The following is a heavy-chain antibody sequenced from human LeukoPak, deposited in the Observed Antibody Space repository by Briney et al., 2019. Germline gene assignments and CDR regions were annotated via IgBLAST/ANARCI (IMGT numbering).Heavy chain of an antibody. D-gene: IGHD6-13*01. CDR1: GGTFSSYA. J-gene: IGHJ4*02. Sequence: GASVKVSCKASGGTFSSYAISWVRQAPGQGLEWMGGIIPIFGTASYAQKFQGRVTMTRDTSTSTVYMELSSLRSEDTAVYYCARGGSSSWYEYLGYWGQGTLVTVSS. V-gene: IGHV1-69*05. CDR3: ARGGSSSWYEYLGY. CDR2: IIPIFGTA.